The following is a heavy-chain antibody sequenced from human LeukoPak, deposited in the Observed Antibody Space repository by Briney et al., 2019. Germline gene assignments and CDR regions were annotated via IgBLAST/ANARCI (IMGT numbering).Heavy chain of an antibody. CDR1: GGTFSSYA. CDR3: ADHSSLCYYYGMDV. CDR2: IIPIFGTA. D-gene: IGHD3-22*01. V-gene: IGHV1-69*13. J-gene: IGHJ6*02. Sequence: GASVTVSCKASGGTFSSYAISWVRQAPGQGLEWMGGIIPIFGTANYAQKFQGRVTITADESTSTAYMELSSLRSEDTAVYYCADHSSLCYYYGMDVWGQGTTVTVSS.